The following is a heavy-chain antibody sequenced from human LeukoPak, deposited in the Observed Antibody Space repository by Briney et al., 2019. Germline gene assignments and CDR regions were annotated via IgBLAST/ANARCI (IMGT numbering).Heavy chain of an antibody. Sequence: ASVKVSCKASGYTFTGYYMHWVRQAPGQGLEWMGWMNPNSGNTGYAQKSQGRVTMTRNTSTSTAYMELSSLRSEDTAVYYCAEGYCSSTSCFVGPTNWGQGTLVTVSS. D-gene: IGHD2-2*01. V-gene: IGHV1-8*02. CDR1: GYTFTGYY. CDR2: MNPNSGNT. J-gene: IGHJ4*02. CDR3: AEGYCSSTSCFVGPTN.